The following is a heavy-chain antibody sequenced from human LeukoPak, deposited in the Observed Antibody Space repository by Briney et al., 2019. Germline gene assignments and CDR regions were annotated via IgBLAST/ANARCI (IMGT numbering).Heavy chain of an antibody. CDR3: AMIPYCTTATCYYFDY. J-gene: IGHJ4*02. CDR2: ISVYNGDT. V-gene: IGHV1-18*01. CDR1: GYTFISHG. Sequence: ASVKVSCKASGYTFISHGISWVRLAPGQGPEWMGWISVYNGDTNYAQKFQGRVTMTTDTATTTAYMELRSLRSDDTAVYYCAMIPYCTTATCYYFDYWGQGTLVTVSS. D-gene: IGHD2-2*01.